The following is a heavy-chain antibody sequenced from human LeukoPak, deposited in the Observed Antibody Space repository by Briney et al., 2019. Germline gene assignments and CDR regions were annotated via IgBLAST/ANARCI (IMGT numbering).Heavy chain of an antibody. CDR3: ARPYYYDSRIDP. V-gene: IGHV4-30-4*01. CDR2: MYYSGST. CDR1: GGSISSGDYY. J-gene: IGHJ5*02. Sequence: SETLSLTCTVSGGSISSGDYYWSWIRQPPGTGLEWIAYMYYSGSTYYNPPLKSRVTMSADTSKNQLSLKLSSVTAADTAVYYCARPYYYDSRIDPWGQGILVTVSS. D-gene: IGHD3-22*01.